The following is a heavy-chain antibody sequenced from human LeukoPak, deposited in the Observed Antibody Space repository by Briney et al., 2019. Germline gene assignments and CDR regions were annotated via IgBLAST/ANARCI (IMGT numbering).Heavy chain of an antibody. V-gene: IGHV4-39*07. CDR1: GASISTYY. CDR2: ISYSGST. CDR3: ARGIAARY. D-gene: IGHD6-6*01. Sequence: SETLSLTCTVSGASISTYYWGWIRQPPGKGLEWIGSISYSGSTYYNPSLKSRVTISLDTSENQFSLKLSSVTAADTAVFYCARGIAARYWGQGTLVTVSS. J-gene: IGHJ4*02.